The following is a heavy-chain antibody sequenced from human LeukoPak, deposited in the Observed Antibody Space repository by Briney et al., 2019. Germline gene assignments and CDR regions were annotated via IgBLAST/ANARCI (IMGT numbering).Heavy chain of an antibody. CDR3: ARLRDLVSTIE. J-gene: IGHJ4*02. Sequence: SETLSLTCTVSGASVSSSSFCWAWIRQPPGKGLEWIGTIYYSGSTYYNPSLKSRVTISVDTTKNQLSLKQTSVTAADTAVYYCARLRDLVSTIEWGQGTLVTVSS. CDR2: IYYSGST. V-gene: IGHV4-39*01. CDR1: GASVSSSSFC. D-gene: IGHD5/OR15-5a*01.